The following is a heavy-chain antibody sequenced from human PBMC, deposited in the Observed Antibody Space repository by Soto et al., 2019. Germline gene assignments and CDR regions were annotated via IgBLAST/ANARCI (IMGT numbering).Heavy chain of an antibody. J-gene: IGHJ5*02. Sequence: QIELQESGPGLVKPSQTLSLTCFVSGYFIGAGGYYWSWIRHHPGKGLEWIGSFYSSGSIIYNPSLRSRVSITGDMSTNQFSMSLTSVTAADTARYYCARMYSSGSGWFHNWGQGTLVTVSS. CDR3: ARMYSSGSGWFHN. V-gene: IGHV4-31*03. D-gene: IGHD6-19*01. CDR2: FYSSGSI. CDR1: GYFIGAGGYY.